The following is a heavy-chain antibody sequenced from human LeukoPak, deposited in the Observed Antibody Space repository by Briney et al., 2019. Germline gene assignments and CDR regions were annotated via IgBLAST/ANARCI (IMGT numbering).Heavy chain of an antibody. CDR2: IYYSGST. CDR3: ARHSRYSSAFDP. Sequence: SETLSLTCTVSGGSISSYYWSWIRQPPGKGLEWIGYIYYSGSTNYNPSLKSRVTISVDTSKNQFSLKLSSVTAADTAVYYCARHSRYSSAFDPWGQGTLVTVSS. CDR1: GGSISSYY. J-gene: IGHJ5*02. V-gene: IGHV4-59*08. D-gene: IGHD6-25*01.